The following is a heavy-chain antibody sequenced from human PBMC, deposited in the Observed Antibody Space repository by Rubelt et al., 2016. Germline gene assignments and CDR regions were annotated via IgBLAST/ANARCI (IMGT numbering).Heavy chain of an antibody. Sequence: QVQLQESGPGLVEPSETLSLTCTVSGGSISNYYWSWIRQPPGKGLEWIGYVYYSGSTNYNPSLKSRLTLSVDPSKNQFSLKLTSVTAADTAVYYCARRAIAAARGYWYFDLWGRGTLVTVSS. CDR1: GGSISNYY. J-gene: IGHJ2*01. D-gene: IGHD6-13*01. CDR2: VYYSGST. CDR3: ARRAIAAARGYWYFDL. V-gene: IGHV4-59*08.